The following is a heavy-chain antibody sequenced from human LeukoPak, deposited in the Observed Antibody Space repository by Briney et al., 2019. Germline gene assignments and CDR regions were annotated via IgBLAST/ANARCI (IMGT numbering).Heavy chain of an antibody. CDR3: ASPGAGVGYCSSTSCYWDY. CDR2: IIPIFGTA. J-gene: IGHJ4*02. CDR1: GYTFTGYY. Sequence: ASVKVSCKASGYTFTGYYMHWVRQAPGQGLEWMGGIIPIFGTANYAQKFQGRVTITADESTSTAYMELSSLRSEDTAVYYCASPGAGVGYCSSTSCYWDYWGQGTLVTVSS. V-gene: IGHV1-69*13. D-gene: IGHD2-2*01.